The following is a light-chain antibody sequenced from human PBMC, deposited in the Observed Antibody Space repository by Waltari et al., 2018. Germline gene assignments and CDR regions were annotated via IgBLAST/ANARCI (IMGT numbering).Light chain of an antibody. V-gene: IGLV3-1*01. Sequence: SYELPQPRSLSVSPGQTAIITCSGETLETYYASWYQQRPGQSPVLVIYQDNNRPSVIPERFSGSGSGTTATLTISGTQVGDEADYYCQTYDGTTILFGGGTKLTVL. CDR1: TLETYY. CDR3: QTYDGTTIL. J-gene: IGLJ2*01. CDR2: QDN.